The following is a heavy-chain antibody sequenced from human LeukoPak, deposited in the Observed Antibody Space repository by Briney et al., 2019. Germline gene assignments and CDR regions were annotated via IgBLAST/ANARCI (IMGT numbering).Heavy chain of an antibody. V-gene: IGHV1-46*01. J-gene: IGHJ5*02. CDR2: INPSGGST. D-gene: IGHD3-10*01. Sequence: ASVKVSCTASGYTFTSYYMHWVRQAPGQGLEWMGIINPSGGSTSYAQKFQGRVTMTRDTSTSTVYMELSSLRSEDTAVYYCARDGRGNHWFDPWGQGTLVTVSS. CDR1: GYTFTSYY. CDR3: ARDGRGNHWFDP.